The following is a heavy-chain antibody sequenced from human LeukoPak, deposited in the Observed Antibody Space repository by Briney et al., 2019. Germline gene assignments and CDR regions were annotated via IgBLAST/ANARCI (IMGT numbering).Heavy chain of an antibody. CDR3: AKNVDTMIVEDAFDI. D-gene: IGHD3-22*01. Sequence: ASVKVSCKASGYTFTNYYMHWVRQAPGQGLEWIGVINPSGGSTRYAQKFQGRVTMTRDTSTSTVYMELSSLRSEDTAVYYCAKNVDTMIVEDAFDIWGQGTMVTVSS. CDR2: INPSGGST. V-gene: IGHV1-46*01. J-gene: IGHJ3*02. CDR1: GYTFTNYY.